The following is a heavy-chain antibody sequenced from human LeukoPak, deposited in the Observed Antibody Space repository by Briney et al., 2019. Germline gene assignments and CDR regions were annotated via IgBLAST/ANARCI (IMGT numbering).Heavy chain of an antibody. CDR1: GFTFGTCA. CDR3: AKDLTVTTLGYFDY. V-gene: IGHV3-23*01. J-gene: IGHJ4*02. CDR2: INSGDST. Sequence: GGSLRLSCAASGFTFGTCAMTWVRQAPGKGLEWVASINSGDSTYYGDSVKGRFTISRDRSKNTLYLQMNSLRAEDTAVYYCAKDLTVTTLGYFDYWGQGTLVTVSS. D-gene: IGHD4-17*01.